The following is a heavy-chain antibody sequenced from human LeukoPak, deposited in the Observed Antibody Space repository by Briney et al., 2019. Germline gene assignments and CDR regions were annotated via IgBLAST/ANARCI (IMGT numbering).Heavy chain of an antibody. J-gene: IGHJ4*02. D-gene: IGHD3-22*01. CDR3: ARRKGYYGSSDYYAFDY. CDR1: YW. V-gene: IGHV5-51*01. CDR2: IYPGDSDT. Sequence: YWXGWVRQVPGRGLEWMGIIYPGDSDTRYSPSFQGQVTISADKSISTAYLQWSSLKASDTAMYYCARRKGYYGSSDYYAFDYWGQGTLVTVSS.